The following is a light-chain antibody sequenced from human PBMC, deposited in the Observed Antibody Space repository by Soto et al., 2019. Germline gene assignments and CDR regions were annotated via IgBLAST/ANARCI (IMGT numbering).Light chain of an antibody. Sequence: DIQMTQSPSTLSASVGDRVTITCRASQIISSWLAWYQQKPGKAPKLLIYGASTLQSGVPSRFSGSESGTDFILTITSLQPEDFATYYCQQSYRDFPFTFGPGTKVDIK. V-gene: IGKV1-39*01. CDR3: QQSYRDFPFT. CDR2: GAS. CDR1: QIISSW. J-gene: IGKJ3*01.